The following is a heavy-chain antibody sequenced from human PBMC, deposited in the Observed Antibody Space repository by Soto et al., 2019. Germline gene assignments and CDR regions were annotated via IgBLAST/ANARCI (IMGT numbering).Heavy chain of an antibody. CDR3: ARLRSCSSTSCYYYYYYYMDV. D-gene: IGHD2-2*01. CDR1: GGSISSYY. V-gene: IGHV4-59*08. Sequence: SETLSLTCTVSGGSISSYYWSWIRQPPGKGLEWIGYIYYSGSTNYNPSLKSRVTISVDTSKNQFSLKLSSVTAADTAVYYCARLRSCSSTSCYYYYYYYMDVWGKGTTVTVSS. J-gene: IGHJ6*03. CDR2: IYYSGST.